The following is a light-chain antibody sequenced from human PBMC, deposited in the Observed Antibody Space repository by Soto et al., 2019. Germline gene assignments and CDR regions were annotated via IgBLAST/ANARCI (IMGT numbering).Light chain of an antibody. CDR2: EFS. Sequence: QLVLTQPASVSGSPGQSITISCTGASSDIGGYNYVSWYQQHPGKAPKLMIYEFSSRPSGVSNRFSGSKSGNTASLTISGLQAEDEADYYCSSYTSSSTLWVFGGGTKLTVL. CDR3: SSYTSSSTLWV. J-gene: IGLJ3*02. CDR1: SSDIGGYNY. V-gene: IGLV2-14*03.